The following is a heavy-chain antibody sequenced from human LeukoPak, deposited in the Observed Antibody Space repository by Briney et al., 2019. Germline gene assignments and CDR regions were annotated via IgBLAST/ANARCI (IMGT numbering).Heavy chain of an antibody. CDR1: GFTFSSYW. J-gene: IGHJ4*02. CDR3: ARDRAVLLWFGGTQYYFDY. Sequence: PGGSLGLSCAASGFTFSSYWMSWVRQAPGKGLEWVANIKQDGSEKYYVDSVKGRFTISRDNAKNSLYLQMNSLRAEDTAVYYCARDRAVLLWFGGTQYYFDYWGQGTLVTVSS. V-gene: IGHV3-7*01. D-gene: IGHD3-10*01. CDR2: IKQDGSEK.